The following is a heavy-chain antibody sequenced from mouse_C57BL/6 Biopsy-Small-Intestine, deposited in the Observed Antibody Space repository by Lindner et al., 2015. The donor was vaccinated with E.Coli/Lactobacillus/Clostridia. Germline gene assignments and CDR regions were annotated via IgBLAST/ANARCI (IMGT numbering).Heavy chain of an antibody. CDR1: GFNFPSYA. J-gene: IGHJ4*01. V-gene: IGHV1-14*01. CDR3: ARWTVATNFDY. D-gene: IGHD1-1*01. CDR2: INGDTGAT. Sequence: SVKVSCKASGFNFPSYAIHWVRQAPGQSLEWMGWINGDTGATQYSQMFQGRVTLTRDTSASTVYMDLRGLRFDDTAVYYCARWTVATNFDYWGQGALVTVSS.